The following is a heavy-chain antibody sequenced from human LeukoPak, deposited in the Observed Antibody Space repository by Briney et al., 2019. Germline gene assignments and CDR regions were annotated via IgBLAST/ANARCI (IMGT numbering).Heavy chain of an antibody. CDR2: INHSGST. D-gene: IGHD3-3*01. CDR1: GVSFSGYY. Sequence: SETLSLTCAVSGVSFSGYYWSWIRQPPGKGLDWIGEINHSGSTNYNPSLKSRVTMSFDTSKKQFSLKLSSVTAADTAVYSCARFFLFKQRTAYEIWGQGTMVTVSS. V-gene: IGHV4-34*01. CDR3: ARFFLFKQRTAYEI. J-gene: IGHJ3*02.